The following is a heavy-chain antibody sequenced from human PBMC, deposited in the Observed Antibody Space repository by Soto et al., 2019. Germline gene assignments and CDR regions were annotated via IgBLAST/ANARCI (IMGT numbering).Heavy chain of an antibody. Sequence: EVQLLESGGGLVQPGGSLRLSCAASGFTFSSYAMSWVRQAPGKGLEWGSAISGSGGSTYYADSVKGRFTISRDNSKNTLYLQMNSLRAEDTAVYYCAKEGRHCTNGVCYFVPRPHYYYYGMDVWGQGTTVTVSS. CDR3: AKEGRHCTNGVCYFVPRPHYYYYGMDV. CDR2: ISGSGGST. CDR1: GFTFSSYA. J-gene: IGHJ6*02. D-gene: IGHD2-8*01. V-gene: IGHV3-23*01.